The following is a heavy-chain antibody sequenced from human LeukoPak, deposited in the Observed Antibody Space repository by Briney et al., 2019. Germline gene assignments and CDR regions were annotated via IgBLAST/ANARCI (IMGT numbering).Heavy chain of an antibody. CDR2: TSSSSSYI. CDR1: GFTFSTYY. J-gene: IGHJ4*02. Sequence: GGSLRLSCAASGFTFSTYYMNWVRQAPGKGLEWVSSTSSSSSYIYYGDSVKGRFTISRDNAKNSLYLQLSSLRAEDTAVYYCARARSYGSGRIKFDYWGEGTLVTVSS. CDR3: ARARSYGSGRIKFDY. D-gene: IGHD3-10*01. V-gene: IGHV3-21*01.